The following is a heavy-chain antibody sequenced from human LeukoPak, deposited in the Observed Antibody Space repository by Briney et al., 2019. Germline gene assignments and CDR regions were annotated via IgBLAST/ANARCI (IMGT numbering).Heavy chain of an antibody. D-gene: IGHD3-9*01. J-gene: IGHJ1*01. CDR1: GFTFSSYG. CDR2: IRYDGSNK. Sequence: TGGSLRLSCAASGFTFSSYGMQWVRQAPGRGRGWVAFIRYDGSNKYYADSVKGRFPISRENSKNTLYLQMNSLRAEDTAVYYCAKGLRYFDWLTNWGQGTLVTVSS. CDR3: AKGLRYFDWLTN. V-gene: IGHV3-30*02.